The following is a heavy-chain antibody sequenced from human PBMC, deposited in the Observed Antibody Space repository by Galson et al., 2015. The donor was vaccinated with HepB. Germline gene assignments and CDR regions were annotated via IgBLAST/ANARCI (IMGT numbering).Heavy chain of an antibody. D-gene: IGHD5-24*01. CDR3: VRGGQWPQFYFFDY. J-gene: IGHJ4*02. CDR2: VNAGNGDT. Sequence: SVKVSCKASGYSFNFYSIHWMRQAPGHRLEWMGRVNAGNGDTRYSQKFQDRITLTRETSATTTYMALSSMESEDTAVYYCVRGGQWPQFYFFDYWGQGTLVTVSS. CDR1: GYSFNFYS. V-gene: IGHV1-3*01.